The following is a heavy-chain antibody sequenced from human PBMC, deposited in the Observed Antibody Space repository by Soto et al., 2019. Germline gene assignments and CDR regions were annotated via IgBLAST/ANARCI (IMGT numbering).Heavy chain of an antibody. CDR1: GGTFSSYS. Sequence: GASVKVSCKASGGTFSSYSISWVRQAPGQGLEWMGRIIPIVDIANYAQKFQGRVTITADKSTSTAYMELSSLRSEDTAVYYCARSIVVVTALDYWGQGTLVTVSS. CDR2: IIPIVDIA. J-gene: IGHJ4*02. D-gene: IGHD2-21*02. CDR3: ARSIVVVTALDY. V-gene: IGHV1-69*02.